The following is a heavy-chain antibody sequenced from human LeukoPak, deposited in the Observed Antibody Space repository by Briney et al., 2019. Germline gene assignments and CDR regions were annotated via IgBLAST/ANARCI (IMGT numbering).Heavy chain of an antibody. Sequence: PSETLSLTCSVSGGSISDDFWTWIRRPPGKGLEWIGYIHHSGTTDYNPSLKSRVWISVDTSKRQFSLRLSSVTAADAAVYYCARDRITGATRDFYYYYMDVWGKGTTVTVSS. CDR3: ARDRITGATRDFYYYYMDV. J-gene: IGHJ6*03. CDR1: GGSISDDF. CDR2: IHHSGTT. D-gene: IGHD7-27*01. V-gene: IGHV4-59*12.